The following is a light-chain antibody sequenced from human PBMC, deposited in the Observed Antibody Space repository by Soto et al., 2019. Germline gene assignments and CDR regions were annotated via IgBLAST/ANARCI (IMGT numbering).Light chain of an antibody. J-gene: IGKJ2*01. V-gene: IGKV1-5*01. CDR2: DAS. Sequence: DFQMTQSPSTLSASVGDRVTSSCRASQSISGWLAWYQQRPGKAPKLLIYDASTLESAVPSRFSGSGSGTEFTLTISSLQPDDFATYYCQQYNNYPYTFGQGTKLEIE. CDR1: QSISGW. CDR3: QQYNNYPYT.